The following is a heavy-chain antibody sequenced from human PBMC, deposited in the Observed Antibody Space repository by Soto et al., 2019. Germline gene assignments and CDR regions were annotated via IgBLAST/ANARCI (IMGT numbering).Heavy chain of an antibody. CDR3: ARQADYNILTGYFYYFDY. CDR2: IYPGYSDA. Sequence: PGESLKISCKSSGYSFTDCWIGWVRQMPGKGLEWMGIIYPGYSDAKYSPSFQGQVTISVDTSINPAFLRWTSLTASDTAVYYCARQADYNILTGYFYYFDYWGQGSLVTVSS. J-gene: IGHJ4*02. CDR1: GYSFTDCW. D-gene: IGHD3-9*01. V-gene: IGHV5-51*01.